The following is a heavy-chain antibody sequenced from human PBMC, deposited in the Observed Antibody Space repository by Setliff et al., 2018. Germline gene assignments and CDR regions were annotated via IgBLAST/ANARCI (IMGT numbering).Heavy chain of an antibody. D-gene: IGHD6-6*01. CDR2: FNRNDGST. CDR1: GFTFGDYG. V-gene: IGHV3-20*04. J-gene: IGHJ1*01. Sequence: PGGSLRLSCAASGFTFGDYGLSWVRQGPGKGLEWVSGFNRNDGSTSYADSVKGRFTISRDNAKNSLYLQMNSLRVEDTAVYYCARDRDDGSSFAEYFQHWGQGTLVTVSS. CDR3: ARDRDDGSSFAEYFQH.